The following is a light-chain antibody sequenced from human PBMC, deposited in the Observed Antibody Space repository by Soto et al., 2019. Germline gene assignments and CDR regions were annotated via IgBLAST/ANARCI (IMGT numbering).Light chain of an antibody. V-gene: IGKV3-20*01. CDR3: QHYGSLVLT. CDR2: GAS. J-gene: IGKJ4*01. CDR1: QSVSSSY. Sequence: EIVLTQSPGTLSLSPGERATLSCRASQSVSSSYLAWYQQKPGQAPRLLIYGASSRSTGIPDRFSGSGSWTDFTPTIRRLEPEALAVYYCQHYGSLVLTFGGGTKVEIK.